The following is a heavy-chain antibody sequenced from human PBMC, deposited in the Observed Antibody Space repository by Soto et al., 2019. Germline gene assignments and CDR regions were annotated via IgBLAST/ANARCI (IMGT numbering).Heavy chain of an antibody. D-gene: IGHD3-22*01. Sequence: GSLRLSCASSGFTLSSYAMSWVRQAPGKGLEWVSAISGSGGSTYYADSVKGRFTISRDNSKNTLYLQMNSLRAEDTAVYYCAKDRTYYYDSSGYYLQWGQGTLVTVSS. J-gene: IGHJ4*02. V-gene: IGHV3-23*01. CDR1: GFTLSSYA. CDR2: ISGSGGST. CDR3: AKDRTYYYDSSGYYLQ.